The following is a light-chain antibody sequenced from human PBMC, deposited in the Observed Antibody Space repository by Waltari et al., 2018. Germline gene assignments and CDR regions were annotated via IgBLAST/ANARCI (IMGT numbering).Light chain of an antibody. Sequence: EIVLTQSPATLSLSPGERATLSCRASQSVSSYLAWYQQKPGQAPSLLIYDASNRAAGIPARFGGSGSGTDFTLTISSLEPEDFAVYYCQQRSNWLTFGGGTKVEIK. J-gene: IGKJ4*01. CDR1: QSVSSY. V-gene: IGKV3-11*01. CDR3: QQRSNWLT. CDR2: DAS.